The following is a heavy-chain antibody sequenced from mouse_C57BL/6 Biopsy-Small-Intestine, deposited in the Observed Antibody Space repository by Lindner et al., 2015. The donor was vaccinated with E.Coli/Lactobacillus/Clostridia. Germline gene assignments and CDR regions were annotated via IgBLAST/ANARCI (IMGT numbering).Heavy chain of an antibody. D-gene: IGHD1-1*02. Sequence: VQLQESGSELVKPGASVKISCKTSGYAFSTSWMNWVKQRPGKGLEWIGRIYPGDGNTNYNGKFKDKATLTADKSSNTAYMQLNSLTSEDSAVYFCARGGFYDGSCDYWGQGTTLTVSS. J-gene: IGHJ2*01. CDR2: IYPGDGNT. CDR3: ARGGFYDGSCDY. CDR1: GYAFSTSW. V-gene: IGHV1-82*01.